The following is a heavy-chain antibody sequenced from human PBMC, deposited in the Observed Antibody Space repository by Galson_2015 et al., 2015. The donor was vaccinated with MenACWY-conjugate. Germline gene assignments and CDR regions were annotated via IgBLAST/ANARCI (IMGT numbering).Heavy chain of an antibody. V-gene: IGHV3-21*01. CDR2: ISSSSSYI. D-gene: IGHD5-18*01. J-gene: IGHJ6*03. Sequence: SLRLSCAASGFTFSSYSMNWVRQAPGKGLEWVSSISSSSSYIYYADSVKGRFTISRDNAKNSLYLQMNSLRAEDTAVYYCARADTAMVYYYYYYMDVWGKGTTVTVSS. CDR1: GFTFSSYS. CDR3: ARADTAMVYYYYYYMDV.